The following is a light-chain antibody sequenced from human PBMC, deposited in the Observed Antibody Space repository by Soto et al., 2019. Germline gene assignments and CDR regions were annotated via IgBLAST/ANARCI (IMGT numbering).Light chain of an antibody. CDR3: VLVCSGAGV. Sequence: QAVVTQEPSLTVYPGGTVTLTCALTTGAVTSDYYPNWFQRKPGQALRTLIYRTNNKHPWTPARFSGSLLGGKAALPLSGVQPEDEAEYYCVLVCSGAGVFGGGTKLTVL. CDR2: RTN. V-gene: IGLV7-43*01. CDR1: TGAVTSDYY. J-gene: IGLJ3*02.